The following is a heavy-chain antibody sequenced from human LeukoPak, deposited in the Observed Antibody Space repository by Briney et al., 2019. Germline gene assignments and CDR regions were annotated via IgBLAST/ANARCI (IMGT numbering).Heavy chain of an antibody. V-gene: IGHV3-33*06. Sequence: GGSLRLSCAASGFTFSTYSMSWVRQAPGKGLEWVAVIWYDGSNKYYADSVKGRFTISRDNSKNTLYLQMNSLRAEDTAVYYCAKIQGSSGYYPDYWGQGTLVTVSS. J-gene: IGHJ4*02. D-gene: IGHD3-22*01. CDR2: IWYDGSNK. CDR1: GFTFSTYS. CDR3: AKIQGSSGYYPDY.